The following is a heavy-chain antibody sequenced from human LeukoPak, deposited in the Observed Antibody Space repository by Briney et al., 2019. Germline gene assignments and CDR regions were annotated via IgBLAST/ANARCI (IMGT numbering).Heavy chain of an antibody. CDR2: IYPGDSDT. CDR3: ARQYNWNDGGEDAFDI. J-gene: IGHJ3*02. CDR1: GYSFTSYW. D-gene: IGHD1-1*01. Sequence: GESLKIYCKGSGYSFTSYWIGWVRQMPGKGLEWMGIIYPGDSDTRYSPSFQGQVTISADKSISTAYLQWSSLKASDTAMYYCARQYNWNDGGEDAFDIWGQGTMVTVSS. V-gene: IGHV5-51*01.